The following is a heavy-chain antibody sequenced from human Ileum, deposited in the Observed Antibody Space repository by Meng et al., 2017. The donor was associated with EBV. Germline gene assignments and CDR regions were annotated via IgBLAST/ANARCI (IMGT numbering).Heavy chain of an antibody. D-gene: IGHD6-13*01. CDR3: ARDSGYTRSWSGDY. J-gene: IGHJ4*02. V-gene: IGHV7-4-1*02. Sequence: QVQLVQSGSGLKKPGASVKVSCKASGYTFTRNAINWVRQAPGQGLEWMGWISTNTGNPTYAQGFAGRFVFSLDTSVSTAYLQISGLKAEDTAIYYCARDSGYTRSWSGDYWGQGTLVTV. CDR2: ISTNTGNP. CDR1: GYTFTRNA.